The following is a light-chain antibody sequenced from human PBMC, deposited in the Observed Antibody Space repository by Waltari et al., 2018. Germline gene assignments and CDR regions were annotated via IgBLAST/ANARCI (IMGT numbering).Light chain of an antibody. CDR3: SAYTSRGTLK. CDR2: DVA. J-gene: IGLJ2*01. V-gene: IGLV2-14*03. Sequence: QSALTQPASVSGSPGQSITISCTGTSGDIGAYSYVTWYQHHPGEVPKLILYDVAGRPSVVSNRFSGSKSGNTASLTVSGLQAEDEALYYCSAYTSRGTLKFGGGTRVTVL. CDR1: SGDIGAYSY.